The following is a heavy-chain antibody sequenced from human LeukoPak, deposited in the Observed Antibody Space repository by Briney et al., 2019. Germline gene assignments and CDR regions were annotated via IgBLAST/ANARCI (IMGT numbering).Heavy chain of an antibody. CDR3: ARDPENLFTMIVHDVFNI. V-gene: IGHV3-23*01. CDR1: GFTFSSYG. Sequence: GGSLRLSCAASGFTFSSYGMSWVRQTPGKGLEWVSGISGSGGSTYYADSVKGRLTISRDNSKNSLYLQMNSLRAEDTAVYYCARDPENLFTMIVHDVFNIWGQGTMVTVSS. D-gene: IGHD3-22*01. CDR2: ISGSGGST. J-gene: IGHJ3*02.